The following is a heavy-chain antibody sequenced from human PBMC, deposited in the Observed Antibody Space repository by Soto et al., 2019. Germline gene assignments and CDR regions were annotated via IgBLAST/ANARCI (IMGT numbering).Heavy chain of an antibody. D-gene: IGHD5-12*01. CDR3: ARDGGYAINWCDP. Sequence: QVQLVQSGAEVKKRGSSVKVSCKASGGTFSRYAISWVRQAPGQGLEWMGGIIPIFGTANYAQKFQGRVTITADESTSTAYLELSSLRSEDTAVYYCARDGGYAINWCDPWAQGPLVTVSS. J-gene: IGHJ5*02. CDR1: GGTFSRYA. CDR2: IIPIFGTA. V-gene: IGHV1-69*01.